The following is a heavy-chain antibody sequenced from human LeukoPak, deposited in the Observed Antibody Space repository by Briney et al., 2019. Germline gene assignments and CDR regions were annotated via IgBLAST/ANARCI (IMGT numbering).Heavy chain of an antibody. D-gene: IGHD6-13*01. CDR1: GGSFSGYY. V-gene: IGHV4-34*01. CDR3: ARGRLGYYFDY. J-gene: IGHJ4*02. Sequence: SETLSLTCGVYGGSFSGYYWSWIRQPPGKGLEWIGEINPRGSTNYNPSLKSRVTLSADTSKNQFSLTLNSLTAAETAVYYCARGRLGYYFDYWGQGTLVTVSS. CDR2: INPRGST.